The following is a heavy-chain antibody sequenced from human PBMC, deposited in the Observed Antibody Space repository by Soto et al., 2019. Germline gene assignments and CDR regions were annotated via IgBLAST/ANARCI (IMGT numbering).Heavy chain of an antibody. Sequence: KSSETLSLTCAISGDSVSSNSAAWNWIRQSPSRGLEWLGRTYYRSKWYNDYAVSVKSRITINPDTSKNQFSLQLNSVTPEDTAVYYCARASSGWYLHYYYGMDVWGQGTTVTVSS. D-gene: IGHD6-19*01. CDR3: ARASSGWYLHYYYGMDV. CDR2: TYYRSKWYN. V-gene: IGHV6-1*01. J-gene: IGHJ6*02. CDR1: GDSVSSNSAA.